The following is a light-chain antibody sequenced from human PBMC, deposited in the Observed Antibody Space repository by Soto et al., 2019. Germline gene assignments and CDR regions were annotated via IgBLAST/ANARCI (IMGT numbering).Light chain of an antibody. CDR1: QSISSW. Sequence: DIHMTQSPSTLSASVGDRVTITCRASQSISSWLAWYQQKPGKAPKVLIYDASSLESGVPSMFSGSGSGTEVTLTISSLQPDDFATYYCQQYDTYSTFGQGTKVEIK. J-gene: IGKJ1*01. V-gene: IGKV1-5*01. CDR3: QQYDTYST. CDR2: DAS.